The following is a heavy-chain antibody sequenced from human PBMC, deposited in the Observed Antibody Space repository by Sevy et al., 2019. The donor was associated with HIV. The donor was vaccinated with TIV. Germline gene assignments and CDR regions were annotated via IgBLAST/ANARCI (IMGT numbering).Heavy chain of an antibody. J-gene: IGHJ4*02. CDR1: GYRFSSYY. D-gene: IGHD3-22*01. Sequence: ASVKVSCKASGYRFSSYYITWVRQAPGQGLEWMGWIGAYNGKTNYAQKVQGRVTMTTDTSTSTGYMGLRSLRSDDTAMYYCARDVGDRGGFGLDYWGQGTLVTVSS. CDR2: IGAYNGKT. V-gene: IGHV1-18*01. CDR3: ARDVGDRGGFGLDY.